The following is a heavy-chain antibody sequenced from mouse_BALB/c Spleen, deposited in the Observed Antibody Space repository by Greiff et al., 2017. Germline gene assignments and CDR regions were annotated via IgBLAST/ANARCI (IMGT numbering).Heavy chain of an antibody. Sequence: EVMLVESGGGLVKPGGSLKLSCAASGFTFSSYTMSWVRQTPEKRLEWVATISSGGSYTYYPDSVKGRFTISRDNAKNTLYLQMRSLKSEDTAMYYCTRDRTTASYWYFDVWGAGTTVTVSS. CDR3: TRDRTTASYWYFDV. J-gene: IGHJ1*01. V-gene: IGHV5-6-4*01. CDR1: GFTFSSYT. D-gene: IGHD1-2*01. CDR2: ISSGGSYT.